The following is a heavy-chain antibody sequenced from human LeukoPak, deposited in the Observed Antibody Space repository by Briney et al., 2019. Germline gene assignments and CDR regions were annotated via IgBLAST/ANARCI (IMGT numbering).Heavy chain of an antibody. Sequence: SETLSLTCTVSGGSISSYYWSWIRQPPGRGLEWIGYIYYSGSTNYNPSLKSRVTISVDTSKNQFSLKLSSVTAADTAVYYCAREAVAGPFDYWGQGTLVTVSS. J-gene: IGHJ4*02. CDR3: AREAVAGPFDY. CDR1: GGSISSYY. CDR2: IYYSGST. D-gene: IGHD6-19*01. V-gene: IGHV4-59*01.